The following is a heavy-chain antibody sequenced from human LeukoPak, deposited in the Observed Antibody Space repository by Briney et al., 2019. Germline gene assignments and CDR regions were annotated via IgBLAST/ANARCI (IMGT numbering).Heavy chain of an antibody. D-gene: IGHD3-22*01. V-gene: IGHV4-31*03. CDR2: IYYSGST. Sequence: SETLSLTCTVPGGSISSGGYYWSWIRQHPGKGLEWVRYIYYSGSTYYNPSLKSRVTISVDTSKNQFSLKLSSVTAADTAVYYCAGGPDYYDSSGYLDYWGQGTLVTVSS. CDR1: GGSISSGGYY. J-gene: IGHJ4*02. CDR3: AGGPDYYDSSGYLDY.